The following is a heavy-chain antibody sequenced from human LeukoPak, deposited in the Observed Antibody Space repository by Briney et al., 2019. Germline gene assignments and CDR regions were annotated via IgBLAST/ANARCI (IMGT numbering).Heavy chain of an antibody. CDR1: GFTFSNSW. CDR2: IKPDGSQT. D-gene: IGHD3-10*01. V-gene: IGHV3-7*01. J-gene: IGHJ4*02. Sequence: GGSLRLSCAASGFTFSNSWINWLRQALGKGLEWVANIKPDGSQTYYLDSVKGRFTVSRDNAKDSAYLQTNSLRAEDTAVYYCFGSGSYSNWDQGTLVTVSS. CDR3: FGSGSYSN.